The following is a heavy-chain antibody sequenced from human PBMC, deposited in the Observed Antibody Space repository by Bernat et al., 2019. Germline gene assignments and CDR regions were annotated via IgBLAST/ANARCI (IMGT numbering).Heavy chain of an antibody. J-gene: IGHJ5*02. V-gene: IGHV4-4*02. CDR1: GGSISSSNW. D-gene: IGHD3-16*02. CDR3: AGVSGGWDYVWGNYPQLNWFDP. Sequence: QVQLQESGPGLVKPSGTLSLTCAVSGGSISSSNWWSWVRQPPGKGLEWIGEIYHSGSTNYNPSLKSRVTISVDKSKNQFSLKLSSVTAADTAVYYCAGVSGGWDYVWGNYPQLNWFDPWGQGTLVTVSS. CDR2: IYHSGST.